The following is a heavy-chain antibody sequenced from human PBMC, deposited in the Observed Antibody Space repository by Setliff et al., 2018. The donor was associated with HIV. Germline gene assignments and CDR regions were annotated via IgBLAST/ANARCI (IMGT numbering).Heavy chain of an antibody. Sequence: GESLKISCAASGFSVSSDYMAWVRQAPGKGLKWLSFIYSGGGTYYGDSVKGRFTITRDDSKDTIYLQMNSLRIEDTAVYYCARDRSRGYWYFDLWGRGTLVTVSS. J-gene: IGHJ2*01. D-gene: IGHD3-10*01. CDR1: GFSVSSDY. CDR3: ARDRSRGYWYFDL. CDR2: IYSGGGT. V-gene: IGHV3-53*05.